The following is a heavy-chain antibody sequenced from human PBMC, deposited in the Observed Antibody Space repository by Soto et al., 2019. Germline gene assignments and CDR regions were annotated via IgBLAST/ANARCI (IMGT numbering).Heavy chain of an antibody. CDR2: ISTYTGHT. CDR1: GYSFTNYG. Sequence: QVQLVQSGAEVKKPGASVTVSCKASGYSFTNYGISWVRQAPGHGLEWMGWISTYTGHTNYAENLQGGVTMTTETYTSKANMELRSMSSYDMAVYYCTRDLGLDHGYYCGVEIWGQATTVTVSS. J-gene: IGHJ6*02. D-gene: IGHD3-3*01. CDR3: TRDLGLDHGYYCGVEI. V-gene: IGHV1-18*03.